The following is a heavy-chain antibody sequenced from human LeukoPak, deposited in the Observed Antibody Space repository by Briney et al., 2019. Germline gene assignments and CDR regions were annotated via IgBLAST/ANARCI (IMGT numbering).Heavy chain of an antibody. J-gene: IGHJ6*02. Sequence: GASVKVSCKASGYTFTGYYMHWVRQAPGQGLEWMGWINPNSGGTNYAQKFQGRVTMTRDTSISTAYMELRSLRSDDTAVYYCARDWHSSGWLYYYGMDVWGQGTTVTVSS. D-gene: IGHD6-19*01. CDR3: ARDWHSSGWLYYYGMDV. CDR2: INPNSGGT. CDR1: GYTFTGYY. V-gene: IGHV1-2*02.